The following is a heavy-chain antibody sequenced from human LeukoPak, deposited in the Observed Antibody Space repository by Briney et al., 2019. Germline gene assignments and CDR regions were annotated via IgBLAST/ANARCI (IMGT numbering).Heavy chain of an antibody. CDR3: VKEQSYGYYRVADY. D-gene: IGHD1-26*01. V-gene: IGHV3-30*18. Sequence: GGSLRLSCAASGFSFSSCGMHRVRQAPGKGLEWLAVFSYNGIETHYADSVRGRFTISRDNRKNTLHLQMDSLRAEDTAVYYCVKEQSYGYYRVADYWGQGTLVTVSS. CDR2: FSYNGIET. J-gene: IGHJ4*02. CDR1: GFSFSSCG.